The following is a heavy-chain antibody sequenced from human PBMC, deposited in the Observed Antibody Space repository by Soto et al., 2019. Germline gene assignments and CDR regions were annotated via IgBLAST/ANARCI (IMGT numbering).Heavy chain of an antibody. J-gene: IGHJ6*02. CDR1: GGSISSYY. CDR3: ARSPKDDSSGYWDPDPKYVMDV. V-gene: IGHV4-59*01. Sequence: SETLSLTCTVSGGSISSYYWSWIRQPPGKGLEWIGYIYYSGSTNYNPSLKSRVTISVDTSKNQFSLKLSSVTAADTAVYYCARSPKDDSSGYWDPDPKYVMDVCGQGTTVTVSS. D-gene: IGHD3-22*01. CDR2: IYYSGST.